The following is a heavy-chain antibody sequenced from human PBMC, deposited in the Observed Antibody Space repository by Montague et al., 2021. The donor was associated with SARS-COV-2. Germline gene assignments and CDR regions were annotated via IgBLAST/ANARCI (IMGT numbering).Heavy chain of an antibody. CDR2: KYYSGST. CDR1: GASISSRSYY. D-gene: IGHD3-3*01. V-gene: IGHV4-39*01. CDR3: ATVPSSITIFGVVQGYYFDD. Sequence: SETLSLTCTVSGASISSRSYYWGWIREPPGKGLEWIGFKYYSGSTYYNPTLKSRVTISVDTSKNQFSLKLSSVTAADTAVCYCATVPSSITIFGVVQGYYFDDWGQGTLVTVSS. J-gene: IGHJ4*02.